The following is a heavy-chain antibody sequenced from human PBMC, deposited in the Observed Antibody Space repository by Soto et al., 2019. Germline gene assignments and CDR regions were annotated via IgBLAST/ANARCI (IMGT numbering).Heavy chain of an antibody. D-gene: IGHD3-10*01. Sequence: EVQVVESGGGLVQPGGCLRLSCAASGFTVSNTYMSWVRQAPGKGLEWVSIIYGGGTTYHADSVKGRFSTSRDSSKNMVYLQMNRLRAEDTAVYYCAGGGSSGTYYAHWNFDLWGRGTLVAVSS. V-gene: IGHV3-66*01. CDR1: GFTVSNTY. CDR2: IYGGGTT. CDR3: AGGGSSGTYYAHWNFDL. J-gene: IGHJ2*01.